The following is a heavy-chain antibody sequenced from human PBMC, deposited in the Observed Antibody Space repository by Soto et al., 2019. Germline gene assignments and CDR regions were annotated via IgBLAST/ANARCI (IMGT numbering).Heavy chain of an antibody. CDR3: AREFV. CDR1: GSTFSKYW. Sequence: EVQLVESGGGLVQSGGSLRLSCVGSGSTFSKYWMSWVRQAPGKGPEWVANISPDGSEKYYMASVKGRFTISRDNAQTSLFLQMDSLRAEDTAVYYCAREFVWGHGTTVTVSS. J-gene: IGHJ6*02. V-gene: IGHV3-7*05. CDR2: ISPDGSEK.